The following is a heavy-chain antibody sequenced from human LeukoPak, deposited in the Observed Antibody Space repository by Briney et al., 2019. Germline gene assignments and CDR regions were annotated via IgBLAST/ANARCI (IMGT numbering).Heavy chain of an antibody. J-gene: IGHJ5*02. Sequence: GGSLRLSCAASGFTFGAYAMHWVRQAPGKGLNWVAFISYDGTNKYYADSVKGRFTISRDNSNNRLYLQMDSLTHEDTAIYYCAKGAHRSVWPADWFDPWGQGTLVTVSS. D-gene: IGHD5/OR15-5a*01. CDR1: GFTFGAYA. V-gene: IGHV3-30*18. CDR3: AKGAHRSVWPADWFDP. CDR2: ISYDGTNK.